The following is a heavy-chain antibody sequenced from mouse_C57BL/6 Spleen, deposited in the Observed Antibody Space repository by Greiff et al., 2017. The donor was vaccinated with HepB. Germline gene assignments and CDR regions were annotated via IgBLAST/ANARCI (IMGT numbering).Heavy chain of an antibody. Sequence: QVQLQQSGPELVKPGASVKISCKASGYAFSSSLMNWVKQRPGKGLEWIGRIYPGDGDTNYNGKFKGKATLTADKSSSTAYMQLSSLTSEDSAVYFCANPITTAYYYAMDYWGQGTSVTVSS. D-gene: IGHD1-1*01. CDR1: GYAFSSSL. CDR2: IYPGDGDT. V-gene: IGHV1-82*01. CDR3: ANPITTAYYYAMDY. J-gene: IGHJ4*01.